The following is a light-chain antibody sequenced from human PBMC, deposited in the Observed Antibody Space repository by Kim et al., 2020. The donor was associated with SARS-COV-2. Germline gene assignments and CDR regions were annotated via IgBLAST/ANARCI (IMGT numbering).Light chain of an antibody. CDR3: QVWDSSTWV. J-gene: IGLJ3*02. CDR1: NVVTKN. Sequence: VALGQTARITCGGNNVVTKNVHWYQQKPGQAPVLVMYRDTNRPSGIPERFSGSNSGNAATLTISRAQAGDEADYYCQVWDSSTWVFGGGTQLTVL. CDR2: RDT. V-gene: IGLV3-9*01.